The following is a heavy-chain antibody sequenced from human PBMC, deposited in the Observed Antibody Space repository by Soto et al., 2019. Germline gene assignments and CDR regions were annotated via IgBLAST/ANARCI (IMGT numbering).Heavy chain of an antibody. Sequence: ASVKVSCKASGYTFTSYGISCVRQAPGQGLEWMGWISAYNGNTNYAQKLQGRVTMTTDTSTSTAYWEWRSLRSDDTAVYYCGRANTIDVFDIWGQGTMVTVSS. D-gene: IGHD2-2*01. CDR1: GYTFTSYG. V-gene: IGHV1-18*01. CDR2: ISAYNGNT. CDR3: GRANTIDVFDI. J-gene: IGHJ3*02.